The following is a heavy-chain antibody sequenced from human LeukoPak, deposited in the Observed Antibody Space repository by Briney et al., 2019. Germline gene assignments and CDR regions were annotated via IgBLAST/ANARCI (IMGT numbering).Heavy chain of an antibody. CDR2: ISSSSSYI. CDR1: GFTFSSYS. Sequence: PGGSLRLSCAASGFTFSSYSMNWVRQAPGKGLEWVSSISSSSSYIYYADSVKGRFTISRDNAKNSLYLQMNSPRAEDTAVYYCASAHVRGDYGGTPGDYWGQGTLVTVSS. D-gene: IGHD4-23*01. J-gene: IGHJ4*02. V-gene: IGHV3-21*01. CDR3: ASAHVRGDYGGTPGDY.